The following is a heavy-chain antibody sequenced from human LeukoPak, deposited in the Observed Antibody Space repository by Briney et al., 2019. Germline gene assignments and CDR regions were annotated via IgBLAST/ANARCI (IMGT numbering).Heavy chain of an antibody. CDR3: TRLATTVLDY. CDR2: IRSKANSYAT. CDR1: GFTFSGSA. D-gene: IGHD1-26*01. J-gene: IGHJ4*02. V-gene: IGHV3-73*01. Sequence: GGSLRLSCAASGFTFSGSAMHWVRQASGKGLEWVGRIRSKANSYATAYAASVKGRFTISRDDTKNTAYLQMNSLKTEDTAVYYCTRLATTVLDYWGQGTLVTVSS.